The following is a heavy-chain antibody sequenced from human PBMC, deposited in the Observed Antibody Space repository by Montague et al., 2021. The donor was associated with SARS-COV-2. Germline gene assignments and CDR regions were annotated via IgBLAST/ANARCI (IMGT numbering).Heavy chain of an antibody. V-gene: IGHV3-23*01. J-gene: IGHJ4*02. CDR1: GFTVSSYA. CDR2: ISGSVGSP. D-gene: IGHD3-22*01. CDR3: AKDITMIVVVPPPGY. Sequence: SLRLSCAASGFTVSSYALSWVRQAPGKGLEWVSAISGSVGSPYYAYSXXVRFTISRDNSKNTLYLQMNSLRAEDTAVYYCAKDITMIVVVPPPGYWGQGTLVTVSS.